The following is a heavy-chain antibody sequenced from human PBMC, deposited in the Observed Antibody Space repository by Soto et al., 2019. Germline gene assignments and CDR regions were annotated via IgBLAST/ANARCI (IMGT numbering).Heavy chain of an antibody. Sequence: PSETLSLTCTVSGGSISSYYWSWIRQPPGKGLEWIGYIYYSGSTNYNPSLESRVTISVDTSKNQFSLKLSSVTAADTAVYYCARVRIQLDPNAPIYFDYWGQGXLVTVYS. CDR1: GGSISSYY. CDR2: IYYSGST. V-gene: IGHV4-59*01. D-gene: IGHD5-18*01. J-gene: IGHJ4*02. CDR3: ARVRIQLDPNAPIYFDY.